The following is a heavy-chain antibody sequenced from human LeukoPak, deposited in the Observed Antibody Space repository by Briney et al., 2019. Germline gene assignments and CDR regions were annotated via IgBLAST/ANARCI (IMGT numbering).Heavy chain of an antibody. Sequence: ASETLSLTCTVSGDSISSGKYYWSWIRQPAGKGLEWIGRIYTSGSTNYNPSLKSRVTISVDTSKSQFSLKLSSVTAADTAVYYCARGPVVVPNWFDPWGQGTLVTVSS. J-gene: IGHJ5*02. CDR2: IYTSGST. CDR3: ARGPVVVPNWFDP. V-gene: IGHV4-61*02. D-gene: IGHD2-2*01. CDR1: GDSISSGKYY.